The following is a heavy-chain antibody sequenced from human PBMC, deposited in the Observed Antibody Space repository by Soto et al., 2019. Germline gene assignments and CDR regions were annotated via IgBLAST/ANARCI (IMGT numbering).Heavy chain of an antibody. CDR1: GGSISSGGYY. D-gene: IGHD6-13*01. J-gene: IGHJ6*02. CDR3: ARDRVVSSSLSYGMDV. V-gene: IGHV4-31*03. Sequence: SETLSLTCTVSGGSISSGGYYWSWIRQHTGKVREWIGYSYYSGSTYYNPSLKSRVTISVDTSKNQFSLKLSSVTAADTAVYYCARDRVVSSSLSYGMDVWGQGTTVTVSS. CDR2: SYYSGST.